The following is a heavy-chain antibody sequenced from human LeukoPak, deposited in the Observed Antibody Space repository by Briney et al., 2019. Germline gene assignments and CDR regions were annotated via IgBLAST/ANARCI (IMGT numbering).Heavy chain of an antibody. Sequence: SETLSLTCTVSGGSISSSSYYWGWIRQPPGKGLEWIGSIYYSGSTYYNPSLKSRVTISVDTSKNQFSLKLSSVTAADTAVYYCARDPKDTAMVNNWFDPWGQGTLVTVSS. CDR1: GGSISSSSYY. J-gene: IGHJ5*02. D-gene: IGHD5-18*01. CDR2: IYYSGST. V-gene: IGHV4-39*02. CDR3: ARDPKDTAMVNNWFDP.